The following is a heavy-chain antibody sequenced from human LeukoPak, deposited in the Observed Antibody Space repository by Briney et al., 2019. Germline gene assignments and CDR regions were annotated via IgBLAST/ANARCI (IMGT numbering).Heavy chain of an antibody. CDR2: ISAYNGNT. CDR1: GYTFTSYG. J-gene: IGHJ4*02. D-gene: IGHD2-15*01. CDR3: ARDTAKVVVVAATPFDY. Sequence: ASVKVSCKASGYTFTSYGISWVRQAPGQGLEWMGWISAYNGNTNYAQKLQGRVTMTTDTSTSTAYMELRSLRSDDTAVYYCARDTAKVVVVAATPFDYWGQGTLVPVSS. V-gene: IGHV1-18*01.